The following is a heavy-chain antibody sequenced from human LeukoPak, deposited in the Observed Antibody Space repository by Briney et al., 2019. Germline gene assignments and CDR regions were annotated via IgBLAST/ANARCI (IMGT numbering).Heavy chain of an antibody. V-gene: IGHV4-34*01. CDR2: INHSGST. Sequence: SETLSLTCAVYGGSFSGSYCSWVRQPPGKGLEWIGQINHSGSTNYNPSLRSRLTMSVDTSRNQFSLSLSSVTAADTAVYYCASHKRDVNSFENWGQGVLVTVSS. J-gene: IGHJ4*02. CDR1: GGSFSGSY. CDR3: ASHKRDVNSFEN. D-gene: IGHD3-16*01.